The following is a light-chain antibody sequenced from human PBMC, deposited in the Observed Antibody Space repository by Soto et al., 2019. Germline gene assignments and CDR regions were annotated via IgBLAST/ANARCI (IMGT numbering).Light chain of an antibody. Sequence: QSVLTQPPSVSAAPGQKVTISCSGSSSNIGNNYVSWYQQLPGTAPKLLIYYNNKRPSGIPDRFSGSKSGTSATLGITGLQTGDEADYYCGPWDSSLSGYVVFGGGTKVTVL. CDR2: YNN. J-gene: IGLJ2*01. CDR1: SSNIGNNY. CDR3: GPWDSSLSGYVV. V-gene: IGLV1-51*01.